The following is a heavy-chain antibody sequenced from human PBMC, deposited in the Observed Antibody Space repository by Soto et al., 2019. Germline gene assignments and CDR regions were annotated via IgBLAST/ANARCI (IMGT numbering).Heavy chain of an antibody. V-gene: IGHV3-30-3*01. J-gene: IGHJ4*02. CDR3: AIVGRFLEWLSLKLDC. Sequence: LRLSCAASGFTFSSYAMHWVRQAPGKGLEWVAVISYDGSNKYYADSVKGRFTISRDNSKNTLYLQMNSLRAEDTAVYYCAIVGRFLEWLSLKLDCWGQGPLVTVS. CDR2: ISYDGSNK. D-gene: IGHD3-3*01. CDR1: GFTFSSYA.